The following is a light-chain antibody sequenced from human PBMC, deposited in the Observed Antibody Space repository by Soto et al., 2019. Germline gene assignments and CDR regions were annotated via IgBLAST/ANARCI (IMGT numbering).Light chain of an antibody. Sequence: DIQMTKSPSTLSASVGDRVTITCRASQSISSWLAWYQQKPGKVPKLLIYSASNLQSGVPSRFSGSGSGTDFTLTISSLQPEDFATYYWQQSFSSPRTFGPGTKVDIK. CDR1: QSISSW. V-gene: IGKV1-39*01. J-gene: IGKJ1*01. CDR2: SAS. CDR3: QQSFSSPRT.